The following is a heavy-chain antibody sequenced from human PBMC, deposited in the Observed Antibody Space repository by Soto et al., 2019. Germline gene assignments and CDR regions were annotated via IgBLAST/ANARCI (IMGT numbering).Heavy chain of an antibody. CDR1: GGSISSSSYY. D-gene: IGHD6-19*01. J-gene: IGHJ6*02. CDR2: TYYSGST. CDR3: ARSGYSSGWILDYYYYYGMDV. V-gene: IGHV4-39*01. Sequence: SETLSLTCTVSGGSISSSSYYWGWIRQPPGKGLEWIGSTYYSGSTYYNPSLKSRVTISVDTSKNQFSLKLSSVTAADTAVYYCARSGYSSGWILDYYYYYGMDVWGQGTTVTVSS.